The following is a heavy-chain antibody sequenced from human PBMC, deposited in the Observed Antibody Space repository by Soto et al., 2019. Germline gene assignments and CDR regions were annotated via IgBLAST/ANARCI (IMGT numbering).Heavy chain of an antibody. CDR1: GGSISSGGYY. J-gene: IGHJ4*02. CDR3: AREGYGDSNDFDY. CDR2: TYYSGST. Sequence: QVQLQDPGPGLVKPSQTLSLTCTFSGGSISSGGYYWSWIRQHPGKGLEWIGYTYYSGSTYYNPSLKSRVTISVDTSKNQFSLKLSSVTAADTAVYYCAREGYGDSNDFDYWGQGTLVTVSS. D-gene: IGHD4-17*01. V-gene: IGHV4-31*03.